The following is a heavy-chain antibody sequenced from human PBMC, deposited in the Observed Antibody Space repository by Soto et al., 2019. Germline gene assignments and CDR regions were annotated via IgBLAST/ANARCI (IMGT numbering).Heavy chain of an antibody. V-gene: IGHV3-48*04. CDR3: ARPRLLAAAGIFYFDY. D-gene: IGHD6-13*01. CDR1: GFTFSSYS. J-gene: IGHJ4*02. Sequence: GGSLRLSCAASGFTFSSYSMNWVRQAPGKGLEWVSYISSSGSTIYYADSVKGRFTISRDNAKNSLYLQMNSLRAEDTAVYYCARPRLLAAAGIFYFDYWGQGTLVTVSS. CDR2: ISSSGSTI.